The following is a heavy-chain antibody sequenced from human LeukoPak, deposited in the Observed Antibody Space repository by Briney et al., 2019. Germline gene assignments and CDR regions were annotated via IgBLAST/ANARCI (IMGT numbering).Heavy chain of an antibody. CDR3: AKESQTEVYFDY. CDR1: GFTFGSYA. J-gene: IGHJ4*02. Sequence: GGSLRLSCAVSGFTFGSYAMSWVRQAPGKGLEWVSAISGSGGSTYYADSVKGRFTISRDNSKNTLYLQLNSLRAEDTAVYYCAKESQTEVYFDYWGQGTLVTVSS. D-gene: IGHD2-21*02. V-gene: IGHV3-23*01. CDR2: ISGSGGST.